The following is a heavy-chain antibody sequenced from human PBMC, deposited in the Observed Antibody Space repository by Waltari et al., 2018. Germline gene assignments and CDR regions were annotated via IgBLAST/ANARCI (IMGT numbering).Heavy chain of an antibody. J-gene: IGHJ5*02. D-gene: IGHD3-10*01. V-gene: IGHV4-39*07. CDR2: IYYSGST. CDR1: GGPISSSSYY. Sequence: QLQLQESGPGLVKPSETLSLTCTVSGGPISSSSYYWGWIRQPPGKGLEWIGSIYYSGSTYYNPSLKSRVTISVDTSKNQFSLKLSSVTAADTAVYYCARDQLWFRETAPNWFDPWGQGTLVTVSS. CDR3: ARDQLWFRETAPNWFDP.